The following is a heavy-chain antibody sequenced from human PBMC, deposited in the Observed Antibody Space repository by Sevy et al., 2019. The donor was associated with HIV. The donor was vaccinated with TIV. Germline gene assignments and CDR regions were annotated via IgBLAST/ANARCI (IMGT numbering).Heavy chain of an antibody. CDR3: AKNRPPGGSYISRHAMDV. Sequence: GGSLRLSCAASGFTFSAYDMHWVRQAPGKGLEWVAIISSDGSYRYYADSVRGRFSMSKDNSKNTMYLQISAQSIEDTAVYYCAKNRPPGGSYISRHAMDVWGRGTTVTVSS. CDR2: ISSDGSYR. J-gene: IGHJ6*02. D-gene: IGHD3-16*01. V-gene: IGHV3-30*18. CDR1: GFTFSAYD.